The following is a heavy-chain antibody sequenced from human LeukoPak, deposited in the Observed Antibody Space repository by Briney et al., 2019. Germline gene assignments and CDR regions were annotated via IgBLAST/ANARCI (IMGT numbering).Heavy chain of an antibody. J-gene: IGHJ4*02. CDR3: ARRDSSVAYYFDY. D-gene: IGHD3-22*01. Sequence: SETLSLTCTVSGGSISSSSYYWGWIRQPPGKGLEWIGSIYYSGSTYYNPSLKSRVTISVDTSKNQFSLKLSSVTAADTAVYYCARRDSSVAYYFDYWGQGTLVTVSS. CDR1: GGSISSSSYY. V-gene: IGHV4-39*07. CDR2: IYYSGST.